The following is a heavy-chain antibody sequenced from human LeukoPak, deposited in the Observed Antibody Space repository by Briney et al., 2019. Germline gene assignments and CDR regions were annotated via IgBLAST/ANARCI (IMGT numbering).Heavy chain of an antibody. J-gene: IGHJ4*02. V-gene: IGHV1-46*01. CDR2: INPSGGST. D-gene: IGHD6-6*01. CDR1: GYTFTSHG. Sequence: GASVKVSCKASGYTFTSHGISWVRQAPGQGLEWMGIINPSGGSTSYAQKFQGRVTMTRDTSTSTVYMELSSLRSEDTAVYYCARALGGAARPSDYWGQGTLVTVSS. CDR3: ARALGGAARPSDY.